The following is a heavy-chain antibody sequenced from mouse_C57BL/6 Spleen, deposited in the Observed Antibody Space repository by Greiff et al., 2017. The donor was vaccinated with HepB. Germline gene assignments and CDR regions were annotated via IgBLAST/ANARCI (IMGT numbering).Heavy chain of an antibody. CDR3: ARHSARYFDV. Sequence: EVQVVESGGGLVQPGGSLSLSCAASGFTFTDYYMSWVRQPPGKALEWLGFIRNKANGYTTEYSASVKGRFTISRDNSQSILYLQMNALRAEDSATYYCARHSARYFDVWGTGTTVTVSS. V-gene: IGHV7-3*01. J-gene: IGHJ1*03. CDR1: GFTFTDYY. CDR2: IRNKANGYTT.